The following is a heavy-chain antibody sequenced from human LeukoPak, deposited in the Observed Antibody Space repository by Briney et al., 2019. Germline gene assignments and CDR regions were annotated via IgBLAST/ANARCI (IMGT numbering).Heavy chain of an antibody. D-gene: IGHD6-19*01. V-gene: IGHV3-7*01. J-gene: IGHJ3*02. Sequence: RGSPRHSPAPSGFTPTSDWISSVPEAPGKGGEWGANIKEDGSEKYSVDTVKGRFTISRDNAKNSLYLQMNSLRAEDTAVYYCARDRDSSGWYWAFDIWGQGTMVTVSS. CDR1: GFTPTSDW. CDR3: ARDRDSSGWYWAFDI. CDR2: IKEDGSEK.